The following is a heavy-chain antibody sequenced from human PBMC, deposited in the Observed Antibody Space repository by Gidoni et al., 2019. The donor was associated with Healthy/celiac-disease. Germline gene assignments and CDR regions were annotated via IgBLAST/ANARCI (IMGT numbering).Heavy chain of an antibody. CDR2: INPIFGTA. V-gene: IGHV1-69*01. CDR1: GGTFSSYA. Sequence: QVQLVQSGAEVKKPGSSVKVACKASGGTFSSYAISWVRPALVQGLEWMGGINPIFGTANYAQKFQGRVTITADESTSTAYMELSSLRSEDTAVYYCARGPPNSTRPRGRTDWFDPWGQGTLVTVSS. D-gene: IGHD1-26*01. J-gene: IGHJ5*02. CDR3: ARGPPNSTRPRGRTDWFDP.